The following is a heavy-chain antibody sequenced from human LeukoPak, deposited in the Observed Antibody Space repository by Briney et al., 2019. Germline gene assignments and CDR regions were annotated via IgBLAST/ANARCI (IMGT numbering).Heavy chain of an antibody. CDR2: IRNDESDK. J-gene: IGHJ3*02. CDR3: ANEDGTSDI. Sequence: GGSLRLSCAASGLNFSNYGMHWIRQAPGKGLEWVAFIRNDESDKYYEDSVKGRFTVSRDNSKNTLYLQMNSLTSDDTAVYYFANEDGTSDIWGQGTMVSVSS. CDR1: GLNFSNYG. V-gene: IGHV3-30*02.